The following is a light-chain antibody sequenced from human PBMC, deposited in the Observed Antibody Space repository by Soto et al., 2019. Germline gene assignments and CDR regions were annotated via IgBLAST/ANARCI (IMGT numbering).Light chain of an antibody. CDR2: KAS. CDR3: QQYHSPLT. J-gene: IGKJ4*01. V-gene: IGKV1-5*03. Sequence: DIQMTQSPSTLSASVGDRVSITCRASQSISYWLAWYQQKPGKAPKLLIYKASTLESGVPSRFSGSGSGTEFTLTISSLQPDDFATYYCQQYHSPLTFGGGTKVDIK. CDR1: QSISYW.